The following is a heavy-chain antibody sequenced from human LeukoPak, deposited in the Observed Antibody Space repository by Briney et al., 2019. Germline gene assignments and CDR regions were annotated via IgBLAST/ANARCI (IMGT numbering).Heavy chain of an antibody. J-gene: IGHJ5*02. CDR3: ARRIPRGRYFDWLLYGFDP. D-gene: IGHD3-9*01. CDR1: DDSISSGGYS. Sequence: SETLSLTCAVSDDSISSGGYSWSWIRQPPGKGLEWIGYIYDSGSTYYNPSLKSRLTISIDMSKNQFSLKLSSVTAADTAVYYCARRIPRGRYFDWLLYGFDPWGQGTLVTVSS. V-gene: IGHV4-30-4*07. CDR2: IYDSGST.